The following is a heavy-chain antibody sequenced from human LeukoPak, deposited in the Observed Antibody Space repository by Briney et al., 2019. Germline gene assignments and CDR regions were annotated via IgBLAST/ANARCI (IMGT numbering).Heavy chain of an antibody. CDR3: AKDPGYGLYYFDY. CDR2: IWYDGSNK. J-gene: IGHJ4*02. D-gene: IGHD5-18*01. CDR1: GFTFSNYG. V-gene: IGHV3-33*06. Sequence: GTSLRLSCTASGFTFSNYGMRWVRQAPGKGLEWVAVIWYDGSNKYYADSVKGRFTISRDNSKNTLYLQMNSLRVEDTAVYYCAKDPGYGLYYFDYWGQGTLVTVSP.